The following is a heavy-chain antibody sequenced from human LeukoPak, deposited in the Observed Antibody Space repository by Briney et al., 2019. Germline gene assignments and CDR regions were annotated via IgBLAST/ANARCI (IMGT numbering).Heavy chain of an antibody. CDR3: ARVEGGDTYYYGSGRSYYYMDV. CDR2: ISAYNGNT. D-gene: IGHD3-10*01. Sequence: ASVKVSCKASGYTFTNNFMHWVRQAPGQGLEWMGWISAYNGNTNYAQKLQGRVTMTTDTSTSTAYMELRSLRSDDTAVYYCARVEGGDTYYYGSGRSYYYMDVWGKGTTVTISS. J-gene: IGHJ6*03. CDR1: GYTFTNNF. V-gene: IGHV1-18*04.